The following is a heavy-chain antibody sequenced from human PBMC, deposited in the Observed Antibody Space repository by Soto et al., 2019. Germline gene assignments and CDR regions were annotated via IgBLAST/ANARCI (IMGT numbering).Heavy chain of an antibody. Sequence: QVQLVQSGAEVKKPGASVKVSCKASGYTFTSYAMHWVRQAPGQRLEWMGWINAGNGNTKYSQKFQGRVTITRDTSASTAYMELSSLRSEDTAVYYCARDGDRGAAAVYWGQGTLVTVSS. CDR3: ARDGDRGAAAVY. D-gene: IGHD6-13*01. CDR2: INAGNGNT. V-gene: IGHV1-3*01. J-gene: IGHJ4*02. CDR1: GYTFTSYA.